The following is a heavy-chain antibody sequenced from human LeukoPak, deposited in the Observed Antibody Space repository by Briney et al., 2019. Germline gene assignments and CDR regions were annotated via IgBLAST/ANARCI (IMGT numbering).Heavy chain of an antibody. CDR2: IHYSGST. CDR3: ARDMGYGANWFDP. V-gene: IGHV4-61*01. CDR1: GGSVSSGSYY. J-gene: IGHJ5*02. Sequence: SETLSLTCTVSGGSVSSGSYYWSWIRQPPGKGLEWIGCIHYSGSTNYNPSLKSRVTISVDTSKNQFSLKLSSVTAADAAVYYCARDMGYGANWFDPWGQGTLVTVSS. D-gene: IGHD1-26*01.